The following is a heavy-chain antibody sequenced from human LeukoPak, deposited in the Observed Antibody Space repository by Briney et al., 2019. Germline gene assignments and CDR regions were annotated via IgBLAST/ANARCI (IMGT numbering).Heavy chain of an antibody. CDR3: ARDKGIAGSNWFDP. V-gene: IGHV1-2*02. J-gene: IGHJ5*02. D-gene: IGHD6-13*01. CDR2: INPNSGGT. Sequence: ASVKVSCKASEYTFTGYYMHWVRQAPGQGLEWMGWINPNSGGTNYAQKFQGRVTMTRDTSISTAYMELSRLRSDDTAVYYCARDKGIAGSNWFDPWGQGTLVTVSS. CDR1: EYTFTGYY.